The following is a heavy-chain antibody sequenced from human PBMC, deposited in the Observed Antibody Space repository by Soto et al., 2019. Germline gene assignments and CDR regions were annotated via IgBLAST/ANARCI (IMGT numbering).Heavy chain of an antibody. CDR2: IYHSGST. D-gene: IGHD1-26*01. CDR3: AKMVGATLVDY. V-gene: IGHV4-4*02. CDR1: GAPISSTSSYDW. Sequence: QVQLQESGPGLVKPSGTLSLTCSVSGAPISSTSSYDWWSWVRQPPGKGLEWIGEIYHSGSTNYNPSLKSRVTRAVDKSRNQFSLRLRSLTAADTAVYYCAKMVGATLVDYWGQGTLVTVSS. J-gene: IGHJ4*02.